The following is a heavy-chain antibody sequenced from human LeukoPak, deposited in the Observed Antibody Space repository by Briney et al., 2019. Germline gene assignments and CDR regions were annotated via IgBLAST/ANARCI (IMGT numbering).Heavy chain of an antibody. D-gene: IGHD2/OR15-2a*01. CDR2: ISGRGVNT. CDR3: AKSGAGAEFYYLDS. CDR1: GFAFSSYA. V-gene: IGHV3-23*01. J-gene: IGHJ4*02. Sequence: GGSLRLSCAASGFAFSSYAMSWVRQAPGKGLEWVSAISGRGVNTYFADSVKGRFTISRDNSQNTLYLQMNSLSAEDTAVYYCAKSGAGAEFYYLDSWGQGTLVTVSS.